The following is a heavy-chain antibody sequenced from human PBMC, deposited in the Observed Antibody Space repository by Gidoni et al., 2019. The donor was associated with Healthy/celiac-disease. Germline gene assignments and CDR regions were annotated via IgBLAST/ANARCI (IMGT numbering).Heavy chain of an antibody. Sequence: EVQLVESGGGLVKPGGSLRLSCAASGFTFSSYSMNWVRQAPGKGLEWVSSISSNSSYIYYADSVKGRFTISRDNAKNSLYLQMNSLRAEDTAVYYCARDQATVTTSYYYGMDVWGQGTTVTVSS. CDR1: GFTFSSYS. D-gene: IGHD4-4*01. V-gene: IGHV3-21*01. CDR3: ARDQATVTTSYYYGMDV. J-gene: IGHJ6*02. CDR2: ISSNSSYI.